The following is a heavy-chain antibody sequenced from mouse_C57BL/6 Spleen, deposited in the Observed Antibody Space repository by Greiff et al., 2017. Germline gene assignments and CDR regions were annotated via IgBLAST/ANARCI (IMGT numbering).Heavy chain of an antibody. Sequence: KQWVKQRPGQGLEWIGEIDPSDSYTNYNQKFKGKATLTVDTSSSTAYMQLSSLTSEDSAVYYCARSLITTVVDLDVWGTGTTVTVSS. J-gene: IGHJ1*03. CDR3: ARSLITTVVDLDV. V-gene: IGHV1-50*01. CDR2: IDPSDSYT. D-gene: IGHD1-1*01.